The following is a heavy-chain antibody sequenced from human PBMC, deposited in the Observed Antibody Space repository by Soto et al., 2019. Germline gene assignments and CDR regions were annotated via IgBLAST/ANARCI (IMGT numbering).Heavy chain of an antibody. J-gene: IGHJ4*02. D-gene: IGHD2-8*01. CDR1: GVSFNSYG. V-gene: IGHV1-69*09. CDR3: ACMKMARLDH. Sequence: QVQLQQSGAGVKRPGSSVKVSCKASGVSFNSYGFDWVRQAPGQGLEWLGKITHALHLTNYAQSLQGRVTITADTSTSTLYLQLTSLTSKDTALYYCACMKMARLDHWGEGTLVTLSS. CDR2: ITHALHLT.